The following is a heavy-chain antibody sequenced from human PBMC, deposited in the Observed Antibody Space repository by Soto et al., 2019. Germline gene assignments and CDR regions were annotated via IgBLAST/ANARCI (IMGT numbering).Heavy chain of an antibody. J-gene: IGHJ4*02. V-gene: IGHV2-5*02. D-gene: IGHD6-19*01. CDR3: AHRPDIAVAGATFDY. Sequence: QITLKESGPTLVKPTQTLTLTCTFSGFSLITSGVGVGWIRQPPGKALEWLALIYWDDDKRYSPSLKSRLTITKDTSKNPVVLTMTNMDPVDTATYYCAHRPDIAVAGATFDYWGQGTLVTVSS. CDR2: IYWDDDK. CDR1: GFSLITSGVG.